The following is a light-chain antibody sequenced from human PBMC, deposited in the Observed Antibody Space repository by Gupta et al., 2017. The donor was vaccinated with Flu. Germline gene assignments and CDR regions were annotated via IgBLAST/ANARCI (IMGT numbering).Light chain of an antibody. V-gene: IGKV1-5*03. CDR2: QAS. Sequence: GDRVTITCRASHSISSWLAWYQQKPGKAPKLLIYQASRLEIGVPSRFSGSGSGTEFTLTISSLQPDDFATYYCQQYSGFLYSFGQGTKLEI. CDR1: HSISSW. J-gene: IGKJ2*03. CDR3: QQYSGFLYS.